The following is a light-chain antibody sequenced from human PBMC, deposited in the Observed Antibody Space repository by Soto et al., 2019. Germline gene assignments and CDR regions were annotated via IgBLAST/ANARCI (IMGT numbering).Light chain of an antibody. Sequence: EIVLTQSPATLSLSPGERATLSCRASQRLFNNYLAWYQQKPGQAPRLLIYDASSRAAGVPDRVTGGGSGTDFTLTISGLEPEDFALYFCQQYERPPFAFGQGTKVDI. V-gene: IGKV3D-20*02. CDR2: DAS. J-gene: IGKJ2*01. CDR3: QQYERPPFA. CDR1: QRLFNNY.